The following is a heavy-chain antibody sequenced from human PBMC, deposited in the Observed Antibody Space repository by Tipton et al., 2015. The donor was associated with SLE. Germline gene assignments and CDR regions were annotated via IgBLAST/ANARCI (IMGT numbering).Heavy chain of an antibody. CDR3: ARLISAYDCNFDY. V-gene: IGHV4-39*07. J-gene: IGHJ4*02. D-gene: IGHD5-12*01. CDR1: GGSIRSSSFY. Sequence: TLSLTCSVSGGSIRSSSFYWGWIRQPPGKGLEWIGSFYYGKSTFYNPSLKSRVTTSVDTSTNRLSLQLSSVTAADTALYYCARLISAYDCNFDYWGQGILVTVSS. CDR2: FYYGKST.